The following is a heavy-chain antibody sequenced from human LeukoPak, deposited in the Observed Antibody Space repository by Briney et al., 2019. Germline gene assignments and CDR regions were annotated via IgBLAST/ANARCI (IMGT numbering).Heavy chain of an antibody. J-gene: IGHJ4*02. CDR3: AKLPKRLSVDDH. CDR1: GSTTFSRSW. Sequence: GGSLRLSCAASGSTTFSRSWMHWVRQAPGKGLVWGSGIKADGSDTTYPDSVNGRSTISRDNATATLYLQMHSRRVEDSALYYCAKLPKRLSVDDHWGPGTLVTVSS. V-gene: IGHV3-74*03. CDR2: IKADGSDT. D-gene: IGHD3-16*02.